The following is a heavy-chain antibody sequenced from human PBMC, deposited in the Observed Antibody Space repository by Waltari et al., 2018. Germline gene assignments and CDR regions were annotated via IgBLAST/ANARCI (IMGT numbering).Heavy chain of an antibody. CDR1: GFSFDNFA. CDR3: AKGVSSWYSFGMDV. Sequence: EVKVVESGGGLVQPGRSLRLSCTGSGFSFDNFAMHWVRQAPGKGLGLVSGISWDSRAIGYADSVKGRFTISRDNARNSVYLQMNSLRSEDMALYYCAKGVSSWYSFGMDVWGQGTTVTVSS. D-gene: IGHD6-13*01. V-gene: IGHV3-9*03. CDR2: ISWDSRAI. J-gene: IGHJ6*02.